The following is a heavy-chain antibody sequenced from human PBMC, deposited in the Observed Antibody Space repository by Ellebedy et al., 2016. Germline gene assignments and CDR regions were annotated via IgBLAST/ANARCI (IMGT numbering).Heavy chain of an antibody. CDR3: ARLPRFENYYYYGMDV. J-gene: IGHJ6*02. CDR1: GDSISSSSSY. Sequence: SETLSLTCTVSGDSISSSSSYWGWIRQPPGKGLEWIGSIYYSGSTYYNPSLKSRVTISVDTSKNQFSLKLSSVTAADTAVYYCARLPRFENYYYYGMDVWGQGTTVTVSS. D-gene: IGHD3-16*01. V-gene: IGHV4-39*01. CDR2: IYYSGST.